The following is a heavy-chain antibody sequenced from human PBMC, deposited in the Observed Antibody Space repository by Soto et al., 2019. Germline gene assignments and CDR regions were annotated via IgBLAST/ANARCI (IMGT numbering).Heavy chain of an antibody. Sequence: HPVGSLTLSCAASGFTFSSYGMHWVRQAPGKGLEWVAVIWYDGSNKYYADSVKGRFTISRDNSKNTLCLQMNSLRAEDTAVYYCARDASLYQLPDYYYYGMDVWGQGTTVTVSS. V-gene: IGHV3-33*01. CDR3: ARDASLYQLPDYYYYGMDV. J-gene: IGHJ6*02. D-gene: IGHD2-2*01. CDR1: GFTFSSYG. CDR2: IWYDGSNK.